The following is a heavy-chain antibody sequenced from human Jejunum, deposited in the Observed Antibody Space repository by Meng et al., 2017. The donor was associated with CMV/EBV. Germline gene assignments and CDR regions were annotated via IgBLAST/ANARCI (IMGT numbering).Heavy chain of an antibody. D-gene: IGHD2-15*01. J-gene: IGHJ4*02. CDR1: AFTFSNFG. CDR2: IWYDGTQK. CDR3: AGGDCSSGSCALDY. V-gene: IGHV3-30*02. Sequence: QVQLVESGXGVVQPXGSLRLXXXASAFTFSNFGMHWVRQAPGKGLEWVAFIWYDGTQKYYTDSVKGRFTISRDNSKNILYLQMNSLGTEDTAVYYCAGGDCSSGSCALDYWGRGTLVTVSS.